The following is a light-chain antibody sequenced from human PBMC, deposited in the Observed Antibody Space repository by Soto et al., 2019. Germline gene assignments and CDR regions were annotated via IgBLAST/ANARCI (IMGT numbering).Light chain of an antibody. CDR1: QSVSSSY. CDR3: QQYGSSPPGT. J-gene: IGKJ2*01. V-gene: IGKV3-20*01. CDR2: GAS. Sequence: EIVLTQSPGTLYLSPGERATLSCRASQSVSSSYLAWYQQKPGQAPRLLIYGASSRATGIPDRFSGSGSRTDFTLTISRLEPEDFAEYYCQQYGSSPPGTFGQGIKLEIK.